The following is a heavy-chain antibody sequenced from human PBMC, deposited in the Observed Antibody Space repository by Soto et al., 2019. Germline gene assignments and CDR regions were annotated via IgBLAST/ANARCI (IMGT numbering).Heavy chain of an antibody. D-gene: IGHD5-18*01. Sequence: QVQLVQSGAEVKKPGSSVKVSCKASGGTFSSYAISWVRQAPGQGLEWMGGIIPIFGTANYAQKFQGRVTITADKSPSTAYMEVSSWRSEDTAVYYCATLGCTAMVKIDSWGQGTLVPVS. J-gene: IGHJ4*02. CDR2: IIPIFGTA. CDR3: ATLGCTAMVKIDS. CDR1: GGTFSSYA. V-gene: IGHV1-69*06.